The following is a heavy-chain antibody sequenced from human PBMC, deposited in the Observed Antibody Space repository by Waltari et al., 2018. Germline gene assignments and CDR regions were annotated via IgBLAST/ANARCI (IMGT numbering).Heavy chain of an antibody. Sequence: EVQLLESGGGLVQPGGSLRLSCAASGFTFSSYAMSWVRQAPGKGLEWVSVIYSGGSTYYADSVKGRFTISRDNSKNTLYLQMNSLRAEDTAVYYCAKAEYSSGALDYWGQGTLVTVSS. CDR2: IYSGGST. V-gene: IGHV3-23*03. CDR1: GFTFSSYA. D-gene: IGHD6-19*01. CDR3: AKAEYSSGALDY. J-gene: IGHJ4*02.